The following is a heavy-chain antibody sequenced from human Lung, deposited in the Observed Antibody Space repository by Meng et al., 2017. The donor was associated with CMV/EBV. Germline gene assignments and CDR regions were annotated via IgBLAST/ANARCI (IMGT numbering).Heavy chain of an antibody. CDR2: IPHRGSS. V-gene: IGHV4-4*02. CDR1: GDSIPNHNW. Sequence: RGPGPALVKPSETLSLTCAVPGDSIPNHNWWAWVRQPPGKGLEWIGEIPHRGSSAYNPSLKSRVSMSIDKSKNQFSLKLTSVTAADTAVYHCLRRSGGSVWGQGTLVTVSS. J-gene: IGHJ1*01. CDR3: LRRSGGSV. D-gene: IGHD3-10*01.